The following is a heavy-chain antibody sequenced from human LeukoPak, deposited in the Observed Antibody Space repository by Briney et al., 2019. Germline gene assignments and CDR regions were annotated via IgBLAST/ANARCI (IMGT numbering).Heavy chain of an antibody. CDR1: GGSLSGYY. CDR2: IYNSGST. J-gene: IGHJ5*02. D-gene: IGHD3-22*01. Sequence: PSETLSLTCTVSGGSLSGYYWSWLRQPPGKRLEGIGYIYNSGSTNYNPSLRSRVTISIDTSKKQFSLRLTSVTAADTAVYYCARDSSGYYGSFEPWGRGAQVTVSS. CDR3: ARDSSGYYGSFEP. V-gene: IGHV4-59*01.